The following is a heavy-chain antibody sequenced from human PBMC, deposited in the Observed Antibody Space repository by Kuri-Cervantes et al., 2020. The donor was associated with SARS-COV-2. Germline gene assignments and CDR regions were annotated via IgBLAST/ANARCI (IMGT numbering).Heavy chain of an antibody. CDR2: ISYDGSNK. Sequence: GESLKISCSASGFTFSSYAMHWVRQAPGKGLEWVAVISYDGSNKYYADSVKGRFTISRDNSKNTLYLQMNSLRAEDTAVYYCARDSEGANYYFDYWGQGTLVTVSS. CDR1: GFTFSSYA. V-gene: IGHV3-30*01. CDR3: ARDSEGANYYFDY. J-gene: IGHJ4*02.